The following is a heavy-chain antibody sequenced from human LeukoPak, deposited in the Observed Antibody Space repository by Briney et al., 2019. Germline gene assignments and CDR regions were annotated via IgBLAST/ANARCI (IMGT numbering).Heavy chain of an antibody. CDR2: ISAYNGNT. V-gene: IGHV1-18*01. Sequence: ASVKVSCKASGYTFTSYGISWVRQAPGQGLEWMGWISAYNGNTNYAQKLQGRVTMTTDTSTSTAYMELRSLRSDDTAVYYCARDSGSYSSSYRFDSWGQGTLVTVSS. J-gene: IGHJ4*02. CDR3: ARDSGSYSSSYRFDS. CDR1: GYTFTSYG. D-gene: IGHD6-6*01.